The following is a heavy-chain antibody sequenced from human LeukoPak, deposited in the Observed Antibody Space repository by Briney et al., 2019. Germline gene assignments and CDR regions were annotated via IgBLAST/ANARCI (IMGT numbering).Heavy chain of an antibody. CDR1: GGSFSGYY. Sequence: SETLSLTCAVYGGSFSGYYWSWIRQPPGKGLEWIGEINHSGSTNYNPSLKSRVTISVDTSKNQFSLKLSSVTAADTAVYYRARPQGAMGSFDYWGQGTLVTVSS. V-gene: IGHV4-34*01. J-gene: IGHJ4*02. D-gene: IGHD1-26*01. CDR3: ARPQGAMGSFDY. CDR2: INHSGST.